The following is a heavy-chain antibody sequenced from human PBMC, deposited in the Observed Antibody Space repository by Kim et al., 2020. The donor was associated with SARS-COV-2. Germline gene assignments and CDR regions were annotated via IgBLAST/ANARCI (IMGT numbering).Heavy chain of an antibody. J-gene: IGHJ6*02. CDR2: IDPSDSYT. D-gene: IGHD2-2*02. Sequence: GESLKISCKGSGYSFTSYWISWMRQMPGKGLEWMGRIDPSDSYTNYSPSFQGHVTISADKSISTAYLQWSSLKASDTAMYYCARDVYLGCSSTSCYMSLDGVHHYYYGMDVWGQGTTVTVSS. CDR1: GYSFTSYW. CDR3: ARDVYLGCSSTSCYMSLDGVHHYYYGMDV. V-gene: IGHV5-10-1*01.